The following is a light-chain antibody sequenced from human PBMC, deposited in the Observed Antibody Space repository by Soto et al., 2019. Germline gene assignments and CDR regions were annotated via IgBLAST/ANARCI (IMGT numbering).Light chain of an antibody. CDR3: SSYAGSNNV. V-gene: IGLV2-8*01. CDR2: EVS. CDR1: SSDVGGYNY. Sequence: QAVVTQPPSASGSPGQSVTISCTGTSSDVGGYNYVSWYQQHPGKAPKLMIYEVSKRPSGVPDRFSGSKSGNAASLTVSGLQAEDEADYYCSSYAGSNNVFGTGTKLTGL. J-gene: IGLJ1*01.